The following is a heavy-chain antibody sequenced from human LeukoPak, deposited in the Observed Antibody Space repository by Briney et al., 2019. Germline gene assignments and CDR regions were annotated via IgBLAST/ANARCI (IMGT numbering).Heavy chain of an antibody. D-gene: IGHD3-9*01. J-gene: IGHJ4*02. Sequence: PSETLSLTCAVYGGSFSGYYWSWIRQPPGKGLEWIGEINHSGSTNYNPSLKSRVTISVDTSKNQFSLKLSSLTAADTAVYYCARLAGNDFDWFLGLDYWGQGTLVIVSS. CDR2: INHSGST. V-gene: IGHV4-34*01. CDR1: GGSFSGYY. CDR3: ARLAGNDFDWFLGLDY.